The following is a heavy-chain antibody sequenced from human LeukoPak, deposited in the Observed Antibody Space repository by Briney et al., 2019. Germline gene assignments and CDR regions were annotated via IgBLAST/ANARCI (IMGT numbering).Heavy chain of an antibody. CDR2: INAGNGNT. D-gene: IGHD2-15*01. J-gene: IGHJ4*02. CDR3: ARAHCSGGSCYSSFDY. V-gene: IGHV1-3*01. Sequence: GASVKVSCKASGYTFTSYAMHWVRQAPGQRLEWMEWINAGNGNTKYSQKFQGRVTITRDTSASTAYMELSSLRSEDTAVYYCARAHCSGGSCYSSFDYWGQGTLVTVSS. CDR1: GYTFTSYA.